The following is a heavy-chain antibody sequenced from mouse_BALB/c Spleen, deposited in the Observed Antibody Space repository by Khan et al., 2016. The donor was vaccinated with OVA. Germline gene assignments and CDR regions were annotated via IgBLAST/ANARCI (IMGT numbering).Heavy chain of an antibody. CDR2: MIYSGYT. CDR1: GDSITSGF. D-gene: IGHD1-3*01. Sequence: EVQLQESGPSLVQPSQTLSLTCSVTGDSITSGFWSWVRKFPGNKLEYMGYMIYSGYTYYNPSLKGRFSITRHTSKHQYYLQLNSVTTEDTATYXCARSTYKYAFAYWGQGALVTVSA. J-gene: IGHJ3*01. CDR3: ARSTYKYAFAY. V-gene: IGHV3-8*02.